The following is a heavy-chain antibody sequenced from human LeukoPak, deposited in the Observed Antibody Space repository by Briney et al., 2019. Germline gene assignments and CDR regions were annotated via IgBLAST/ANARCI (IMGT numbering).Heavy chain of an antibody. CDR1: GGTFSSYA. CDR2: IIPIFGTA. V-gene: IGHV1-69*13. CDR3: ARGKGLLAALDYYYYTDV. Sequence: SVKVSCKACGGTFSSYAIRWVRQAPGQGLEWMGGIIPIFGTANYAQKFQGRVTITADESTSTAYMELSSLRSEDTAVYYCARGKGLLAALDYYYYTDVWGKGTTVTVSS. J-gene: IGHJ6*03. D-gene: IGHD6-6*01.